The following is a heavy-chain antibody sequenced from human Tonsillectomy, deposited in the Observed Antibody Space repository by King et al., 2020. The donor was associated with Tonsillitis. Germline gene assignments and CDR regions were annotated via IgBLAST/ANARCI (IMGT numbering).Heavy chain of an antibody. J-gene: IGHJ6*03. V-gene: IGHV4-59*01. Sequence: QLQESGPGLVKPSETLSLTCTVSGGSISSYYRSWIRQPPGKGLEWIGYIYYSGSTNYNPSLKSRVTISVDTSKNQFSLKLSSVTAADTAVYYCAREASRRHMDVWGKGTTVTVSS. CDR1: GGSISSYY. CDR2: IYYSGST. CDR3: AREASRRHMDV.